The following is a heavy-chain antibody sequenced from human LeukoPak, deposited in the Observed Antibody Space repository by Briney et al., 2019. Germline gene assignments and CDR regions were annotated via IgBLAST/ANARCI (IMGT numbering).Heavy chain of an antibody. CDR2: INPNSGGT. V-gene: IGHV1-2*02. D-gene: IGHD3-10*01. CDR3: ARDPPYYYGPENIPIYYMDV. Sequence: ASVKVSCKASGYTFTGYYMHWVRQAPGQGLEWMGWINPNSGGTNYAQKFQGRVTMTRDTSISTAYMELSRLRSDDTAVYYCARDPPYYYGPENIPIYYMDVWGKGTTVTVSS. CDR1: GYTFTGYY. J-gene: IGHJ6*03.